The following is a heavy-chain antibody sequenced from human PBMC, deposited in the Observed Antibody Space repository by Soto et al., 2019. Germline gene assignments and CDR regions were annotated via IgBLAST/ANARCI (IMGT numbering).Heavy chain of an antibody. J-gene: IGHJ6*02. CDR3: ARGPRNRSSHYYYYGMDA. CDR1: GGSFSGYY. D-gene: IGHD2-2*01. CDR2: INHSGST. Sequence: SETLSLTCAVYGGSFSGYYWSWIRQPPGKGLEWIGEINHSGSTNYNPSLKSRVTISVDTSKNQFSLKLSSVTAADTAVYYCARGPRNRSSHYYYYGMDAWGQGTTVTVSS. V-gene: IGHV4-34*01.